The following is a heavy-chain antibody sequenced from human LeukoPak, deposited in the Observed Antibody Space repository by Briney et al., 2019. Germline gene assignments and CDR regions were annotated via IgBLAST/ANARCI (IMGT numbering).Heavy chain of an antibody. V-gene: IGHV4-30-4*01. CDR2: IYYSGST. Sequence: SETLSLTCTVSGGSISSGDYYWSWIRQPPGKGLEWIGYIYYSGSTYYNPSLKSRVTISVDTSKNQFSLKLSSVTAADTAVYYCASGDMYYYYYGMDVWGQGTTVTVSS. J-gene: IGHJ6*02. CDR3: ASGDMYYYYYGMDV. CDR1: GGSISSGDYY.